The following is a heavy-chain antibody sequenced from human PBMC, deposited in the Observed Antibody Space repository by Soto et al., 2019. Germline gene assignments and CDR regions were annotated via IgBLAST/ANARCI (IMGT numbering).Heavy chain of an antibody. CDR2: INHSGST. J-gene: IGHJ1*01. D-gene: IGHD2-15*01. CDR3: ARGEGYCSGGSCSPRPEAQH. Sequence: TSETLSLTCAVYGGSFSGYYWSWIRQPPGKGLEWIGEINHSGSTNYNPSLKSRVTISVDTSKNQFSLKLSSVTAADTAVYYCARGEGYCSGGSCSPRPEAQHWGQGTLVTVSS. V-gene: IGHV4-34*01. CDR1: GGSFSGYY.